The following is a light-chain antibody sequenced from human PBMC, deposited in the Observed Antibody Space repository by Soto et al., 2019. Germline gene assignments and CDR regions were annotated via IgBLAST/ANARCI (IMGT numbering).Light chain of an antibody. CDR2: GAS. Sequence: PGERATLSCMRSQRVDGNYLAWYQPKPGQAPRLLIYGASSRATGIPDRFSGRGSGTDFTLTISRLEPEDGAVYYCQQYETSPRTFGQGTKVDI. CDR1: QRVDGNY. V-gene: IGKV3-20*01. CDR3: QQYETSPRT. J-gene: IGKJ1*01.